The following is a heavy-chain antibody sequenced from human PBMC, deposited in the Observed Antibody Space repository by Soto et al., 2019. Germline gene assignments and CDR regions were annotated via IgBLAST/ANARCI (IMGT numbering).Heavy chain of an antibody. CDR1: GYTFTSYY. CDR3: ARGRERGYSYGYVDY. D-gene: IGHD5-18*01. Sequence: ASVKVSCKASGYTFTSYYMHWVRQAPGQGLEWVGIINPSGGSTSYAQKFQGRVTMTRDTSTSTVYMELSSLRSEDTAVYYCARGRERGYSYGYVDYWGQGTLVTVSS. CDR2: INPSGGST. V-gene: IGHV1-46*01. J-gene: IGHJ4*02.